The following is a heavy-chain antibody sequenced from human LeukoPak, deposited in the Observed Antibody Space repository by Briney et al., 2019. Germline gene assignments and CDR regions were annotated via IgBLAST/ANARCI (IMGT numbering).Heavy chain of an antibody. CDR2: IKRDGSQK. V-gene: IGHV3-7*01. CDR3: ARDTRSLMDV. CDR1: GFSFSSNW. D-gene: IGHD3-16*02. Sequence: GGSLRLSCAAPGFSFSSNWMGWVRQAPGKGLEWVAHIKRDGSQKYYLDSVKGRFTISRDNAKTSLYLQMNSLRAEDTAVYYCARDTRSLMDVWGQGTTVTVSS. J-gene: IGHJ6*02.